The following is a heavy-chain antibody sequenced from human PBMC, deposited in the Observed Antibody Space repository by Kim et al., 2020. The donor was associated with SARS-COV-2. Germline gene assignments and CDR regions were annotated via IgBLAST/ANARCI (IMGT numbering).Heavy chain of an antibody. CDR3: ARGGSSGYSYWYFDL. V-gene: IGHV3-13*01. CDR1: GFTFSSYD. J-gene: IGHJ2*01. Sequence: GGSLRLSCAASGFTFSSYDMHWVRQATGKGLEWVSAIGTAGDTYYPGSVKGRFTISRENAKNYLYLKLNSLTAGDTAVYYCARGGSSGYSYWYFDLWGRG. CDR2: IGTAGDT. D-gene: IGHD3-22*01.